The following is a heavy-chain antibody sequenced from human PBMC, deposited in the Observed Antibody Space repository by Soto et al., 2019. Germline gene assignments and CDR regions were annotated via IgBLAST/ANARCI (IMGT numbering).Heavy chain of an antibody. CDR3: ALGLAALLGWFEA. J-gene: IGHJ5*02. Sequence: QVQLVQSAADVKKPGASVRVSCEANGFTFRSYAVHWLLQAPGQRFEWMGWVNAGNGNTKYSQKFQGRLSLTRDTSASASYMELHSLTSEDTSVYYCALGLAALLGWFEAWGQGTLISVSS. V-gene: IGHV1-3*01. CDR1: GFTFRSYA. CDR2: VNAGNGNT. D-gene: IGHD3-9*01.